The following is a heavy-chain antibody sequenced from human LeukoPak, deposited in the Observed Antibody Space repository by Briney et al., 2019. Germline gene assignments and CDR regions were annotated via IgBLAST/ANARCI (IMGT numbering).Heavy chain of an antibody. CDR2: IYSGGST. D-gene: IGHD1-1*01. CDR1: GFTVSSNH. J-gene: IGHJ4*02. V-gene: IGHV3-53*01. Sequence: QPGGSLRLSCAASGFTVSSNHMSWVRQAPGKGLEWVSVIYSGGSTDYADSVKGRFTISRDNLKSTLYLQMNSLRAEDTAVYYCARGPAGYNWGQGTLVTFSS. CDR3: ARGPAGYN.